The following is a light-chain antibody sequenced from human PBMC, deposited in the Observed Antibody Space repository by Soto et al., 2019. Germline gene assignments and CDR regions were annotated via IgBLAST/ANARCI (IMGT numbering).Light chain of an antibody. CDR3: LSYADTAYV. Sequence: QSALTQPPSASGSPGQSVTSSCAGTSSDVGGYNYVSWYQQYPGKVPKLMIYEVSERPSGVPDRFSGSKSGNTAFLTVSGLQAEDEADYYCLSYADTAYVFGTGTK. CDR1: SSDVGGYNY. J-gene: IGLJ1*01. V-gene: IGLV2-8*01. CDR2: EVS.